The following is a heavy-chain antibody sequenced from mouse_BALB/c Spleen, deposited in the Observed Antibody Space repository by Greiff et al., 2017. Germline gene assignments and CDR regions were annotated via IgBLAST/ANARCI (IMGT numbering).Heavy chain of an antibody. J-gene: IGHJ2*01. CDR1: GYTFTSYW. CDR3: ARANWDEDYFDY. CDR2: INPSNGGT. V-gene: IGHV1S81*02. D-gene: IGHD4-1*01. Sequence: QVQLQQSGAELMKPGASVKLSCKASGYTFTSYWMHWIKQRPEQGLERIGEINPSNGGTNYNEKFKSKATLTVDKSSSTAYMQLSSLTSEDSAVYYCARANWDEDYFDYWGQGTTLTVSS.